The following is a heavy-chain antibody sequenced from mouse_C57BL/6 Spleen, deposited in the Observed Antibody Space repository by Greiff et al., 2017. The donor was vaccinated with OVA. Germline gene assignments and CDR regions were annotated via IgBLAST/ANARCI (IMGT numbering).Heavy chain of an antibody. CDR2: ISYDGSN. CDR1: GYSITSGYY. V-gene: IGHV3-6*01. J-gene: IGHJ3*01. Sequence: EVQLQQSGPGLVKPSQSLSLTCSVTGYSITSGYYWNWIRQFPGNKLEWMGYISYDGSNNYNPSLKNRISITRDTSKNQFFLKLNSVTTEDTATYYCARFYYDYDVGNSYWGQGTLVTVSA. D-gene: IGHD2-4*01. CDR3: ARFYYDYDVGNSY.